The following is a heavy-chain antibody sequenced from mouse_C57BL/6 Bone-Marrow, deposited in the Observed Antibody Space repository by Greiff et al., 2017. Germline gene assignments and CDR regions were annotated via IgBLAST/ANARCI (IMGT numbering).Heavy chain of an antibody. D-gene: IGHD2-3*01. Sequence: EVMLVESGGGLVKPGGSLKLSCAASGFTFSSYTMSWVRQTPEKRLEWVATISGGGGNTYYPDSVKGRFTISRDNAKNTLYLQISSLRSEDTALYYCARRYDGYTFDYWGQGTTLTVSS. V-gene: IGHV5-9*01. CDR2: ISGGGGNT. J-gene: IGHJ2*01. CDR1: GFTFSSYT. CDR3: ARRYDGYTFDY.